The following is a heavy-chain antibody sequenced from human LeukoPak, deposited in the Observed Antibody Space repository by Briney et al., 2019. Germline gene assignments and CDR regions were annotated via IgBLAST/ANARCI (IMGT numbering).Heavy chain of an antibody. J-gene: IGHJ6*04. Sequence: SETLSLTCTVSGGSISSSGYYWGWIRQPPGKGLEWIGSLYYSGSTYYNPSLKSRVTISVDTSKNQFSLKLSSVTAADTAVYYCARQVDTSRGAVWGKGTTVTVSS. D-gene: IGHD2-2*01. CDR2: LYYSGST. V-gene: IGHV4-39*01. CDR3: ARQVDTSRGAV. CDR1: GGSISSSGYY.